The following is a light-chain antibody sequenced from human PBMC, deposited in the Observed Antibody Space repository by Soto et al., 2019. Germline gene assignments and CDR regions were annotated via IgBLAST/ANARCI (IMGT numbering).Light chain of an antibody. V-gene: IGLV2-14*01. CDR1: SSDVGGYNY. CDR3: SSYTSSSTLVV. Sequence: QSALTQPASVSGSPGQSITISCTGTSSDVGGYNYVSWDQQHPGKAPKLRIYDVINRPSGVSNRFSGSKYGNTASLTISVLQAEDEADYYCSSYTSSSTLVVFGGGTNLTVL. CDR2: DVI. J-gene: IGLJ2*01.